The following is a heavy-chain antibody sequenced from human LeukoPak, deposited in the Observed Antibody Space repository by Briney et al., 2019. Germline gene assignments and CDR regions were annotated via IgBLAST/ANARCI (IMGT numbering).Heavy chain of an antibody. CDR1: GGSISSYY. Sequence: SETLSLTCTVSGGSISSYYWSWIRQPPGKGLEWIGYIYYSGSTNYNPSLKSRVTISVDTSKNQFSLKLSSVTAADTAVYYCARGPRITYCYDSSGSPDFDYWGQGTLVTVSS. J-gene: IGHJ4*02. V-gene: IGHV4-59*12. CDR2: IYYSGST. CDR3: ARGPRITYCYDSSGSPDFDY. D-gene: IGHD3-22*01.